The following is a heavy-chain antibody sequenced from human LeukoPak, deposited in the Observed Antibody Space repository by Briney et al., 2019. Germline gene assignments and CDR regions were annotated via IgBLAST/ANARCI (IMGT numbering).Heavy chain of an antibody. J-gene: IGHJ4*02. CDR2: IYHSGST. Sequence: SGTLSLTCAVSGGSISSSNWWSLVRQPPGKGLEWIGEIYHSGSTNYNPSLKSRVTISVDKSKNQFSLKLSSVTAVDTAVYYCARVRSGWYSGYYFVYWGQGTLVTVSS. CDR1: GGSISSSNW. CDR3: ARVRSGWYSGYYFVY. D-gene: IGHD6-19*01. V-gene: IGHV4-4*02.